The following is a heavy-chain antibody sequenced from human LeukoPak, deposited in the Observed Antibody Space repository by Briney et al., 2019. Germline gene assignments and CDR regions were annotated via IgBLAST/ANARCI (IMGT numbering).Heavy chain of an antibody. CDR2: ISSSSSYI. CDR1: GFTFSSYS. J-gene: IGHJ4*02. D-gene: IGHD3/OR15-3a*01. CDR3: ASLISPRLIPSDY. Sequence: PGGSLRLSCAASGFTFSSYSMNWVRQAPGKGLEWVSSISSSSSYIYYADSVKGRFTISRDNAKNSLYPQMNSLRAEDTAVYYCASLISPRLIPSDYWGQGTLVTVSS. V-gene: IGHV3-21*01.